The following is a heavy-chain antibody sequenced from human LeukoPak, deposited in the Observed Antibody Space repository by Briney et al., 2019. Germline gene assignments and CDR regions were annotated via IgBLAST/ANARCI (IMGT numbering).Heavy chain of an antibody. J-gene: IGHJ4*02. CDR2: IWYDGSNK. V-gene: IGHV3-30*02. Sequence: GGSLRLSCAAYGFTFSSYGMHWVRQAPGKGLEWVAVIWYDGSNKYYADSVKGRFTISRDNSKNTLYLQMNSLRAEDTAVYYCAKSSITMIVVFDYWGQGTLVTVSS. D-gene: IGHD3-22*01. CDR1: GFTFSSYG. CDR3: AKSSITMIVVFDY.